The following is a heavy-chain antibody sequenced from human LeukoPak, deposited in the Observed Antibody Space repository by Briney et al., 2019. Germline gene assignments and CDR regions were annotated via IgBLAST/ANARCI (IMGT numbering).Heavy chain of an antibody. J-gene: IGHJ4*02. Sequence: SETLSLTCTVSGGSISSHFWSWIRQPPGKGLEWIGSIYNSGTTNYNPSLKSGVTISVDTSKNQLSLQLTSVTAADTAVYYCTKATQRLAFDYWGRGTLVTVSS. D-gene: IGHD6-25*01. CDR2: IYNSGTT. CDR3: TKATQRLAFDY. V-gene: IGHV4-59*11. CDR1: GGSISSHF.